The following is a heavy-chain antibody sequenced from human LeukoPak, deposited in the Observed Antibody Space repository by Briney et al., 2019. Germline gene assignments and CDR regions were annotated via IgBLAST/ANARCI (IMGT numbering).Heavy chain of an antibody. D-gene: IGHD3-16*02. J-gene: IGHJ5*02. Sequence: ASVKVSCKASGYSITSHYMHWVRQPHGQGLEWMGIINPSGSSTLYAQKFQGRVTMTRDMSTTTDYMELSSLRSEDTAVYYCARDNSVGDIAWWFDPWGQGTLVTVSS. CDR2: INPSGSST. V-gene: IGHV1-46*01. CDR1: GYSITSHY. CDR3: ARDNSVGDIAWWFDP.